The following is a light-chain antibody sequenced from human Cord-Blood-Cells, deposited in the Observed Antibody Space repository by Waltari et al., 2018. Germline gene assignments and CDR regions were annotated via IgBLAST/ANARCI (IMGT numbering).Light chain of an antibody. CDR3: QVWDSSSDHDV. CDR2: DDS. CDR1: NIGSKS. V-gene: IGLV3-21*02. Sequence: SYVLTQPPSVSVAPGQTARITCGGNNIGSKSVHWYQQKPGQAPVLVVYDDSHRPSGMPERFSGSNSGNTVTLTISRVEAGDEADYYCQVWDSSSDHDVFGTGTKVTVL. J-gene: IGLJ1*01.